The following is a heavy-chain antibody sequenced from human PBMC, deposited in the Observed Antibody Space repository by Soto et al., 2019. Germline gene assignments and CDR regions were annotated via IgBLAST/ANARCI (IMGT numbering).Heavy chain of an antibody. CDR1: GYTFTSYG. Sequence: ASVKVSCKASGYTFTSYGISWVRQAPGQVLEWMGWISAYNGNTNYAQKLQGRVTMTTDTSTSTAYMELRSLRSDDTAVYYCARFGHCGSTSCYILGPHYYGMDVWGQGTTVTVSS. CDR3: ARFGHCGSTSCYILGPHYYGMDV. V-gene: IGHV1-18*04. D-gene: IGHD2-2*02. J-gene: IGHJ6*02. CDR2: ISAYNGNT.